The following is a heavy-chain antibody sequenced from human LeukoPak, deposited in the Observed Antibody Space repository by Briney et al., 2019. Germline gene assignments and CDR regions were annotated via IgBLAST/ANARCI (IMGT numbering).Heavy chain of an antibody. J-gene: IGHJ4*02. CDR1: GGSISSYY. CDR2: IYYSGST. V-gene: IGHV4-59*01. Sequence: PSETLSLTCTVSGGSISSYYWSWIRQPPGKGLEWIGYIYYSGSTNYNPSLKSRVTISVDTSKNQFSLKLSSVTAADTAVYYCARVAPTYYYDSSGYLPDYWGQGTLATVSS. D-gene: IGHD3-22*01. CDR3: ARVAPTYYYDSSGYLPDY.